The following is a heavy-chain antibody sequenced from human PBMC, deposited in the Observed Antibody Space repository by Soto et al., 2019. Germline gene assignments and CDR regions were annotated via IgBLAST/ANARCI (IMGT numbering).Heavy chain of an antibody. D-gene: IGHD1-26*01. J-gene: IGHJ4*02. CDR1: GYIFSAYY. V-gene: IGHV1-2*02. CDR2: INPSYEST. CDR3: MSRAWGDSPIDD. Sequence: GASVKVSCKSSGYIFSAYYLYWARRAPGRGFQCVGWINPSYESTTFSEFFPCRITMPIDTSPNTFHMELNVLSSDDTAVYYCMSRAWGDSPIDDWGQGTQVTVSS.